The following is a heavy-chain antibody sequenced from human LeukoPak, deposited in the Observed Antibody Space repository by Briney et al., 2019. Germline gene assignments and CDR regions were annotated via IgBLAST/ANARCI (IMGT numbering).Heavy chain of an antibody. J-gene: IGHJ4*02. CDR2: ISSSSSYI. CDR3: ASLLITMVRGVIDY. V-gene: IGHV3-21*01. D-gene: IGHD3-10*01. Sequence: PGRSLRLSCAASGFTFSRYGMHWVRQAPGKGPEWVSSISSSSSYIYYADSVKGRFTISRDNAKNSLYLQMNSLRAEDTAVYYCASLLITMVRGVIDYWGQGTLVTVSS. CDR1: GFTFSRYG.